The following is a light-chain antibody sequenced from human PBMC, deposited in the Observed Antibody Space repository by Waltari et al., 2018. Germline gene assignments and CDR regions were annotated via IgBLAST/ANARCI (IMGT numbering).Light chain of an antibody. CDR3: SSYAGSNTKL. V-gene: IGLV2-8*01. J-gene: IGLJ2*01. CDR2: EVS. Sequence: QSALTQPPSASGSPGQSVTISCTGTSSDVGGYNHVSWYQQHPGKAPQLVIYEVSKRPSGVPDLFSGAKSGNTASLTVSGLQAEDEADYYCSSYAGSNTKLFGGGTKLTVL. CDR1: SSDVGGYNH.